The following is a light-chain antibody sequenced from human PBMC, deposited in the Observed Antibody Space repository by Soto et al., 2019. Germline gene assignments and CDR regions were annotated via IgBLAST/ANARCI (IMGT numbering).Light chain of an antibody. V-gene: IGLV7-43*01. Sequence: QTVVTQEPSLTVSPGGTVTLTCASSTGAVTSGYYPNWFQQKPGQAPRALIYSTSNKPSWTPVRFSGSLLGGKAALTLSGVQPEDEAEYYCLLYYGGAQLVFGGGTKLTVL. CDR2: STS. CDR3: LLYYGGAQLV. J-gene: IGLJ2*01. CDR1: TGAVTSGYY.